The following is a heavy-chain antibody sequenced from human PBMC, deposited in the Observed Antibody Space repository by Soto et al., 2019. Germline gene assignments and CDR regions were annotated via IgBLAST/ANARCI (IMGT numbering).Heavy chain of an antibody. CDR2: IYRVGST. V-gene: IGHV3-53*01. J-gene: IGHJ4*02. D-gene: IGHD6-19*01. CDR1: GFTASISY. Sequence: EVQLVESGGGLIQPGESLRLSCAASGFTASISYMSWVRQAPGKGLEWVSTIYRVGSTYYADSVEGRFTISRDNSKNTLYLQMNSLRAEDTATYYCARGKGIGWYESSDYWGQGTLVTVSS. CDR3: ARGKGIGWYESSDY.